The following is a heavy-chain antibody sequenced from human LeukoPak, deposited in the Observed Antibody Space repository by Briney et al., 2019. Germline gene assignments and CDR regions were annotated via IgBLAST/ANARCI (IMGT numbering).Heavy chain of an antibody. J-gene: IGHJ4*02. D-gene: IGHD6-19*01. CDR1: GGSISSYY. CDR3: ARDRSGWYVGVGYFDY. CDR2: IPYSGST. Sequence: SETLSLTCTVSGGSISSYYWSWIRQPPGKGLEWIGYIPYSGSTNYNPSLKSRVTISVDTSKNQFSLKLSSVTAADTAVYYCARDRSGWYVGVGYFDYWGQGTLVTVSS. V-gene: IGHV4-59*01.